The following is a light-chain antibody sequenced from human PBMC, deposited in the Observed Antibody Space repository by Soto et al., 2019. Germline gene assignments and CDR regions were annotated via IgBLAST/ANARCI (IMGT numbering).Light chain of an antibody. Sequence: QSVLTQPPSVSGAPGQRVTISCTGSSSNIGAGYDVHWYQQLPGAAPKLLIYGNNIRPSGVPDRFSGSKSGTSASLAITGLQAEDEADYYCCAYVRSNALLFGGGTKLTVL. CDR1: SSNIGAGYD. CDR2: GNN. CDR3: CAYVRSNALL. V-gene: IGLV1-40*01. J-gene: IGLJ2*01.